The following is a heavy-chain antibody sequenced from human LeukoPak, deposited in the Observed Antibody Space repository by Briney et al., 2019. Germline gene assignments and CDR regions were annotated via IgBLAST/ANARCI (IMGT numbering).Heavy chain of an antibody. V-gene: IGHV3-66*02. CDR3: ARGIVATTDAKFDP. CDR2: IYSGGST. J-gene: IGHJ5*02. Sequence: PGGSLRLSCAASGFAFTSYAMSWVRQAPGKGLEWVSVIYSGGSTYYADSVKGRFTISRDNSKNTLYLQMNSLRAEDTAVYYCARGIVATTDAKFDPWGQGTLVTVSS. D-gene: IGHD5-12*01. CDR1: GFAFTSYA.